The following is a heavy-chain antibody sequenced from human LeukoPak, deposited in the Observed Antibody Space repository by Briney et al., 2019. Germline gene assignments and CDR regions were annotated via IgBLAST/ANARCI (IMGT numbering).Heavy chain of an antibody. CDR1: GYTFTSYD. CDR2: MNPNSGNT. D-gene: IGHD3-10*01. J-gene: IGHJ4*02. CDR3: ARNAPYGSGKLDY. V-gene: IGHV1-8*01. Sequence: ASVKVSCKASGYTFTSYDINWVRQATGQGLEWMGWMNPNSGNTGYAQKLQGRVTMTTDTSTSTAYMELRSLRSDDTAVYYCARNAPYGSGKLDYWGQGTLVTVSS.